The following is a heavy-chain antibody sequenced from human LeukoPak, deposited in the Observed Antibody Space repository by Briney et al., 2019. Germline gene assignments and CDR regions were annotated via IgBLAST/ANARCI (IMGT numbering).Heavy chain of an antibody. CDR1: GGSFNGYY. Sequence: SETLSLTCSVYGGSFNGYYWSGIRQPPGKGREWIGEINHSGTTNYNPSLKSRVTMSLDTSKNQFSLRLNSVTAAATAVYYCARVPLRLLEPFDYWGQGTLVTVSS. CDR3: ARVPLRLLEPFDY. CDR2: INHSGTT. V-gene: IGHV4-34*01. D-gene: IGHD3-3*01. J-gene: IGHJ4*02.